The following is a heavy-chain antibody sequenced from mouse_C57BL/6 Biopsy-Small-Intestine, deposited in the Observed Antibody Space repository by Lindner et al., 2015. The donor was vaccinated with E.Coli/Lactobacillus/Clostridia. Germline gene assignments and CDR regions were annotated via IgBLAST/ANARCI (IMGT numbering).Heavy chain of an antibody. Sequence: VQLQESGPVLVKPGASVKMSCKASGYTFTDYYMNWVKQSHGKSLEWIGVINPYNGGTSYNQKFKGKATLTVDKSSSTAYMELRSLTSEDFAVYYCTRSVYYGIPGFDYWGQGTLVTVSA. D-gene: IGHD2-1*01. J-gene: IGHJ3*01. CDR2: INPYNGGT. CDR1: GYTFTDYY. CDR3: TRSVYYGIPGFDY. V-gene: IGHV1-19*01.